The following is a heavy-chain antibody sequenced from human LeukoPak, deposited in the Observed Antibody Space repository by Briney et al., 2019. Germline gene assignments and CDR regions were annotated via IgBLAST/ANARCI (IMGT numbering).Heavy chain of an antibody. V-gene: IGHV4-59*08. CDR3: ARHVVGYSYGPFDS. CDR2: IYYSGSA. CDR1: GGSINSYY. D-gene: IGHD5-18*01. J-gene: IGHJ4*02. Sequence: SETLSLTCTVSGGSINSYYWSWIRQPPGKGLEWIGYIYYSGSANYNPSLRGRVTISVDTSKNQFSLRLSSVTAADTAVYYCARHVVGYSYGPFDSWGRGTLVTVSS.